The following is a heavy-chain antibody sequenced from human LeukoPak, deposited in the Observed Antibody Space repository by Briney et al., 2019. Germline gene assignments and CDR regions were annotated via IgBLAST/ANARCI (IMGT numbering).Heavy chain of an antibody. V-gene: IGHV3-15*01. J-gene: IGHJ4*02. CDR2: IKTETDGGTT. Sequence: PGGSLRLSWVGSGXIFSNAWMSWVRQAPGKGLEWVARIKTETDGGTTDYAAPVKGRFTISRDDSKNTLYLQMNSLKTEDTAVYYCTTPQLWLRGALGYWGQGTLVTVTS. D-gene: IGHD5-18*01. CDR1: GXIFSNAW. CDR3: TTPQLWLRGALGY.